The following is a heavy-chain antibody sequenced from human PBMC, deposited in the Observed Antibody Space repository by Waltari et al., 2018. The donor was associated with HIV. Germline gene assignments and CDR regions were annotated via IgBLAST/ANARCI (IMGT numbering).Heavy chain of an antibody. J-gene: IGHJ4*02. CDR3: AREGHGSYYPFDY. V-gene: IGHV3-30-3*01. D-gene: IGHD1-26*01. CDR2: IAYDGSNK. CDR1: GFTFNSYP. Sequence: QVQLVESGGGVVQPGRSLRLSCAASGFTFNSYPMPWVRQAPGKGLEWVAVIAYDGSNKYYADSVKGRFTISRDNSKNTLYLQMNSLRAEDTAVYYCAREGHGSYYPFDYWGQGTLVTVSS.